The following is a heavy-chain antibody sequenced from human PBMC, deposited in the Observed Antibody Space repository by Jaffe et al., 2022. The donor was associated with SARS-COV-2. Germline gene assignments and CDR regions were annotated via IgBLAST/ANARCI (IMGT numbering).Heavy chain of an antibody. D-gene: IGHD3-3*02. V-gene: IGHV4-61*02. CDR3: ASTTEERHFWSGYHTLFDY. CDR1: GGSISSGSYY. J-gene: IGHJ4*02. Sequence: QVQLQESGPGLVKPSQTLSLTCTVSGGSISSGSYYWSWIRQPAGKGLEWIGRIYTSGSTNYNPSLKSRVTISVDTSKNQFSLKLSSVTAADTAVYYCASTTEERHFWSGYHTLFDYWGQGTLVTVSS. CDR2: IYTSGST.